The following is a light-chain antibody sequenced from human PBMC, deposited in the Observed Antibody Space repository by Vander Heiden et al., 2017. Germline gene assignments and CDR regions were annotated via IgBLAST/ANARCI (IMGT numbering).Light chain of an antibody. Sequence: EVVLPQSPGTMSLSPGERATLSCRASQSVSSGYLDWYQQKPGQAPRLLIYGTSNRATGTPDRFSGSGLGTDFTLSISRLEPEDFAVYYCQKGGDSTGTFGQGTKVEIK. CDR2: GTS. V-gene: IGKV3-20*01. CDR3: QKGGDSTGT. J-gene: IGKJ1*01. CDR1: QSVSSGY.